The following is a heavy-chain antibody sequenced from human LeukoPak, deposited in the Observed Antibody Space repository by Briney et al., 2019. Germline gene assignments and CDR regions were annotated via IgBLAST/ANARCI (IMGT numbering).Heavy chain of an antibody. V-gene: IGHV4-30-4*01. CDR3: ASWPDEGGAFDI. Sequence: SETLSLTCTVSGGSISSGDYYWSWVRQPPGKGLEWIGYIYYSGSTYYNPSLKSRVTISVDTSKNQFSLKLSSVTAADTAVYYCASWPDEGGAFDIWGQGTMVTVSS. J-gene: IGHJ3*02. CDR1: GGSISSGDYY. D-gene: IGHD3-16*01. CDR2: IYYSGST.